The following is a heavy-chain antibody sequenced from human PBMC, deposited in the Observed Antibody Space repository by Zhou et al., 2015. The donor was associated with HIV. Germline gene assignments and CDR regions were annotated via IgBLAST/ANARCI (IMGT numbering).Heavy chain of an antibody. D-gene: IGHD4-17*01. CDR3: ARASMTTVLLDAFDI. J-gene: IGHJ3*02. CDR1: GYTFTNHV. Sequence: QVQLVQSGAEEKKPGASVKVSCKASGYTFTNHVMHWVRQAPGQRLEWMGGIIPIFGTANYAQKFQGRVTITADESTSTAYMELSSLRSEDTAVYYCARASMTTVLLDAFDIWGQGTMVTVSS. CDR2: IIPIFGTA. V-gene: IGHV1-69*13.